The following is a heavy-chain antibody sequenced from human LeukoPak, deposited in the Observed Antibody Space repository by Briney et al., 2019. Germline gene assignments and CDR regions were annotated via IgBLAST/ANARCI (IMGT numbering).Heavy chain of an antibody. V-gene: IGHV1-69*04. CDR2: IIPIFGIA. Sequence: SVKVSCKASGGTFSSYAISWVRQAPGQGREWMGRIIPIFGIANYAQKFQGRVTITADKSTSTAYMELSSLRSEDTAVYYCARAYCGGDCLYYYYYGMDVWGQGTTVTVSS. D-gene: IGHD2-21*02. CDR1: GGTFSSYA. CDR3: ARAYCGGDCLYYYYYGMDV. J-gene: IGHJ6*02.